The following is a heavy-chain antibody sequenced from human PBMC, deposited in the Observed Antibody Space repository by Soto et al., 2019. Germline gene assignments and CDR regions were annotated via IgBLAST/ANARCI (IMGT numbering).Heavy chain of an antibody. J-gene: IGHJ4*02. D-gene: IGHD6-6*01. Sequence: ASVKVSCTASGYTFTTYYIHWVRQAPGQGLEWMGWMNPNSGNAGYAQKFQGRVTMTRNTSISTAYMELSSLRSEDTAVYYCAREVSQLVLNWGQGTLVTVSS. CDR3: AREVSQLVLN. CDR2: MNPNSGNA. CDR1: GYTFTTYY. V-gene: IGHV1-8*02.